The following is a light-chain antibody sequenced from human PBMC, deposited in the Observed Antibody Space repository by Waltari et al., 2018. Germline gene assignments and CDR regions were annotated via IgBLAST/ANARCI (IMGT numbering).Light chain of an antibody. V-gene: IGLV2-8*01. CDR3: SSYAGSNNPPVV. CDR2: GVS. CDR1: SSDVGGYNY. Sequence: QSALTQPPSASGSPGQSVTISCTGTSSDVGGYNYVSWYQQHPGKAPKLMIYGVSKRPSGVPDRFSGSKSGNKASLTGSVLQAEDEAEYYCSSYAGSNNPPVVFGGGTKLTVL. J-gene: IGLJ2*01.